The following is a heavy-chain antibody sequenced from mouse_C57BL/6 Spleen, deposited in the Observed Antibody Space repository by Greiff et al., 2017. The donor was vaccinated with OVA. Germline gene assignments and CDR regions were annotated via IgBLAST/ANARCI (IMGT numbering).Heavy chain of an antibody. V-gene: IGHV1-56*01. CDR2: IFPGSGCT. D-gene: IGHD1-1*01. CDR3: GRWGTTVVEGDYFDY. CDR1: GYTFTSHW. J-gene: IGHJ2*01. Sequence: VQLQQSGPELVRPGASVKISCKAPGYTFTSHWMQWVRQRPGQGLEWIGAIFPGSGCTYFNEKFKGKATLTVDTSDSTAYMQLSSLTSEDTAVYFCGRWGTTVVEGDYFDYWGQGTTRTVSS.